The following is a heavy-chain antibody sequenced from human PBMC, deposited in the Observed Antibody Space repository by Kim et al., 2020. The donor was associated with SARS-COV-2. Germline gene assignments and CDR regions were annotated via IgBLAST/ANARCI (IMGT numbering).Heavy chain of an antibody. V-gene: IGHV1-69*13. CDR2: IIPIFGTA. Sequence: SVKVSCKASVGTFSSYAISWVRQAPGQGLEWMGGIIPIFGTANYAQKFQGRVTITADESTSTAYMELSSLRSEDTAVYYCARGGGNTAYYDFLNWFDPWGQGTLVTVSS. J-gene: IGHJ5*02. D-gene: IGHD3-3*01. CDR1: VGTFSSYA. CDR3: ARGGGNTAYYDFLNWFDP.